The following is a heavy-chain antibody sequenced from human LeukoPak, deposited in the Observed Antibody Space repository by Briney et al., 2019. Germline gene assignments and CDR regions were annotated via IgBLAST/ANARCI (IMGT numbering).Heavy chain of an antibody. CDR3: ARGASSSSAIGYYYYYMDV. Sequence: PSQTLSLTCTVSSGSISSGSYYWSWIRQPAGKGLEWIGRMYTSGSTNYNPSLKSRVTISVDTSKNQLSLKLSSVTAADTAVYYCARGASSSSAIGYYYYYMDVWGKGTTVTVSS. V-gene: IGHV4-61*02. D-gene: IGHD6-6*01. CDR2: MYTSGST. J-gene: IGHJ6*03. CDR1: SGSISSGSYY.